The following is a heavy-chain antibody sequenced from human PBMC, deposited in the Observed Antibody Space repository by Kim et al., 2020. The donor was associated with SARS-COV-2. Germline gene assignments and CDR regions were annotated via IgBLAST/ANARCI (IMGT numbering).Heavy chain of an antibody. D-gene: IGHD3-22*01. CDR1: GYTFTSYD. Sequence: ASVKVSCKASGYTFTSYDINWVRQATGQGLEWMGWMNPNSGNTGYAQKFQGRVTMTRNTSISTAYMELSSLRSEDTAVYYCARARGSGYSRWFDPWGQGTLVTVSS. CDR3: ARARGSGYSRWFDP. J-gene: IGHJ5*02. CDR2: MNPNSGNT. V-gene: IGHV1-8*01.